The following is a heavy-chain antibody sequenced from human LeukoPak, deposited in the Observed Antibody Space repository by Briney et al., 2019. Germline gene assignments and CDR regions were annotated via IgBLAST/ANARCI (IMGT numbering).Heavy chain of an antibody. D-gene: IGHD3-3*01. CDR1: GFTFSSYG. CDR3: AKDYYDFWSGYSRALYYFDY. V-gene: IGHV3-33*06. Sequence: PGGSLRLSCAASGFTFSSYGMHWVRQAPGKGLEWVAVIWYDGSNKYYADSVKGRFTTSRDNSKNTLYLQMNSLRAEDTAVYYCAKDYYDFWSGYSRALYYFDYWGQGTLVTVSS. CDR2: IWYDGSNK. J-gene: IGHJ4*02.